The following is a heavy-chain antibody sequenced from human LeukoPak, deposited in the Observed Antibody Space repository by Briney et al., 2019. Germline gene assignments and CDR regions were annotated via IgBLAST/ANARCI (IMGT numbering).Heavy chain of an antibody. CDR2: INHSGST. V-gene: IGHV4-34*01. Sequence: SETLSLTCAVYGGSFSGYYWSWIRQPPGKGLEWIGEINHSGSTNYNPSLKSRVTISVDTSKNQFSLKLSSVTAADTAVYYCARDSPLYSSSPNFDYWGQGTLVTVSS. CDR3: ARDSPLYSSSPNFDY. D-gene: IGHD6-6*01. CDR1: GGSFSGYY. J-gene: IGHJ4*02.